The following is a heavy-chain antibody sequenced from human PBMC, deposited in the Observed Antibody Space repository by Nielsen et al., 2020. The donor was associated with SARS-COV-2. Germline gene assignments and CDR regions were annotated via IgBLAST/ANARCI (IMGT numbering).Heavy chain of an antibody. J-gene: IGHJ4*02. D-gene: IGHD3-3*01. V-gene: IGHV4-39*07. Sequence: RQAPGKGLEWIGSIYYSGSTYYNPSLKSRVTISVDTSKIQFSLKLSSVTAADTAVYYCARYVKGGSYDFWSGYWAGHVDYWGQGTLVTVSS. CDR2: IYYSGST. CDR3: ARYVKGGSYDFWSGYWAGHVDY.